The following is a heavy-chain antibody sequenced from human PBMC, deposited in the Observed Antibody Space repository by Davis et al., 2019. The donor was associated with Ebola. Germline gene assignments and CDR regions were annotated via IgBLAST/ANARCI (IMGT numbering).Heavy chain of an antibody. V-gene: IGHV3-49*04. CDR2: IRGKTYGATT. CDR1: GFTFSNYD. Sequence: GRSLKISCTTSGFTFSNYDIHWVRQTPGGGLEWVGFIRGKTYGATTHYAASLKGRFTISRDDLKSVAYLQVNSLRAEDSAKYFCARGRNAYYFDSCGQGTLVTVSS. CDR3: ARGRNAYYFDS. J-gene: IGHJ5*01. D-gene: IGHD1-26*01.